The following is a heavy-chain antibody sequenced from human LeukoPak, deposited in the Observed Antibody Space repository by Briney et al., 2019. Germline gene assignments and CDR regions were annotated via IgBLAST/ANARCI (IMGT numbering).Heavy chain of an antibody. J-gene: IGHJ6*03. V-gene: IGHV3-23*01. D-gene: IGHD2-15*01. Sequence: PVWSLRLSCAASGFTFSNYAMNWVRQAPGKGLEWVSTISHVGGSTYYAESVKGRFTMSRDNSKNTVYLQMNSLRVEDTAIYYCAKRADGCSGVSCYDYYMDVWGKRITVSLSS. CDR1: GFTFSNYA. CDR3: AKRADGCSGVSCYDYYMDV. CDR2: ISHVGGST.